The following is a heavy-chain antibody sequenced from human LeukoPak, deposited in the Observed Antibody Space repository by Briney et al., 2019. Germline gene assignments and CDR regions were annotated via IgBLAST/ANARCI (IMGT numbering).Heavy chain of an antibody. D-gene: IGHD3-16*01. V-gene: IGHV3-64D*06. CDR2: ISRIGGDT. CDR1: GFTLSNYA. Sequence: GGSLRLSCSASGFTLSNYAMYWVRQPPGKGLKCVSGISRIGGDTYYADSVRGRFTISRDNSKNTLYLQMSSLRPEDTAMYYCVKAPLPGAVPIEIWGQGTMVTVSS. J-gene: IGHJ3*02. CDR3: VKAPLPGAVPIEI.